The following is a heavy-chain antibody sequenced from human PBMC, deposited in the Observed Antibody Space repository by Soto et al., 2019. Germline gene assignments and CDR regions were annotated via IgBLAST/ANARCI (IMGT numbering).Heavy chain of an antibody. CDR2: ISPSGSP. CDR3: TRGVLA. V-gene: IGHV4-30-2*01. Sequence: SETLSLTCSVSGGSVSSGGYSWSWIRQPPGKGLEWIGFISPSGSPDYNPSLKGRVTISVDRSKNQISLELSSVTAADTAVYYCTRGVLAWGPGTLVTVSS. D-gene: IGHD2-8*01. CDR1: GGSVSSGGYS. J-gene: IGHJ4*02.